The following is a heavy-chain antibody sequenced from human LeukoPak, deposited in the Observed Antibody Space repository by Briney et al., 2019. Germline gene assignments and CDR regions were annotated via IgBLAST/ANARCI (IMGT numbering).Heavy chain of an antibody. CDR1: GYTFTSCY. CDR3: ARVDTAMVTVGSFDY. J-gene: IGHJ4*03. V-gene: IGHV1-46*01. Sequence: ASVKVSCKASGYTFTSCYMHWVRQAPGQGLEWMGIISPSGGSTSYAQKFQGRVTMTRDMSTSTVYMELSSLRSEDTAVYYCARVDTAMVTVGSFDYWGQGTLVTVSS. D-gene: IGHD5-18*01. CDR2: ISPSGGST.